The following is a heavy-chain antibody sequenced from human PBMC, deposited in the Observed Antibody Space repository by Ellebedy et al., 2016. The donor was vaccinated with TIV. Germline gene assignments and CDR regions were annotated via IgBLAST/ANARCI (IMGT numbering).Heavy chain of an antibody. J-gene: IGHJ6*02. D-gene: IGHD3-22*01. V-gene: IGHV3-7*03. CDR2: INQDGSRI. CDR3: VRDGAYGDYSPGYYGMDV. Sequence: GGSLRLSCAASGFTFNSYWMSWVRQAPGKGLEWVANINQDGSRIYYVDSVRGRFTISRDNAKNSAYLRMNTLRVEDTAVYHCVRDGAYGDYSPGYYGMDVWGQGTTVTVSS. CDR1: GFTFNSYW.